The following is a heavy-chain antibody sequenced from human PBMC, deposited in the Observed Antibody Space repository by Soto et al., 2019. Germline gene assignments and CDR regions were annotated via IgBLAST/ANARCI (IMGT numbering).Heavy chain of an antibody. J-gene: IGHJ4*02. CDR3: ARDSGAKLSSS. CDR1: GGTFSSYR. D-gene: IGHD6-13*01. CDR2: IVPIYRTA. Sequence: QVQLMQSGAEVKKTGSSVKVSCKASGGTFSSYRINWVRQAPGQGLEWVGGIVPIYRTADYAQKFQGRVTITADASARTAYMELRSLKSQDTAVYYCARDSGAKLSSSWGQGTLVTVSS. V-gene: IGHV1-69*01.